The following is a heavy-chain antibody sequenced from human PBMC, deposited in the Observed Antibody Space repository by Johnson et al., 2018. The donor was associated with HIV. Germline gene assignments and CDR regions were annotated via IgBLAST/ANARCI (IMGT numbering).Heavy chain of an antibody. D-gene: IGHD6-6*01. CDR2: ISGGGGTT. V-gene: IGHV3-23*04. CDR1: GFSFSAYA. J-gene: IGHJ3*02. Sequence: VQLVESGGGLVQPGGSLRLSCAASGFSFSAYAMSWVRQAPGEGLDWVSTISGGGGTTYYADSVKGRFTISRDNFKNTLYRQMNSRGAEDTAVYYCAKDCQWGSSTQGAFDIWGQGTMVTVSS. CDR3: AKDCQWGSSTQGAFDI.